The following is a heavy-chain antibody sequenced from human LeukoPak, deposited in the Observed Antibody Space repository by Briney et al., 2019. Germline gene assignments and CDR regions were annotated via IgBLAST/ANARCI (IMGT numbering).Heavy chain of an antibody. D-gene: IGHD6-19*01. Sequence: SETLSLTCTVSGGSISSSSYYWGWIRQPPGKGLEWIGSIYYSGSTYYNPSLKSRVTISVDTSKNQFSLKLSSVTAADTAVYYCARQQWLDGAYYFDYWGQGTLVTVSS. CDR3: ARQQWLDGAYYFDY. J-gene: IGHJ4*02. V-gene: IGHV4-39*07. CDR2: IYYSGST. CDR1: GGSISSSSYY.